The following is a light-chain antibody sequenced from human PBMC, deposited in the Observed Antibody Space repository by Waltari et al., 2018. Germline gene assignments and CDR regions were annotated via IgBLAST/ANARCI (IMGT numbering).Light chain of an antibody. V-gene: IGLV3-21*04. CDR3: QVWDTSIDLSV. J-gene: IGLJ1*01. CDR2: YDS. Sequence: SYVLTQTPSVSVAPGAADRITCGGNNIAANNVQWNQQKPGQTPVLVTFYDSDRPSGIPERFSGSNSGNTATLTSSRAEAGDEADYYCQVWDTSIDLSVFGTGTKVTVL. CDR1: NIAANN.